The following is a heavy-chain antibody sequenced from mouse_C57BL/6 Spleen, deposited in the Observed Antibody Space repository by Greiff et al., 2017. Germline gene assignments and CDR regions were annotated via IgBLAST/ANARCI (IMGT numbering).Heavy chain of an antibody. CDR1: GYAFSSSW. Sequence: VKLMESGPELVKPGASVKISCKASGYAFSSSWMNWVKQRPGKGLEWIGRIYPGDGDTNYNGKFKGKATLTADKSSSTAYMQRSSLTSEDSAVYFCASLPDYWGQGTTLTVSS. CDR3: ASLPDY. CDR2: IYPGDGDT. J-gene: IGHJ2*01. V-gene: IGHV1-82*01.